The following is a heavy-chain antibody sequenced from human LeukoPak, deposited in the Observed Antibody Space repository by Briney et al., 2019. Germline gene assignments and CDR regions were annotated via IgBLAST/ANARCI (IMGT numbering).Heavy chain of an antibody. V-gene: IGHV3-9*01. CDR3: AKEVGGYYGSGSYQDYYYYSMDV. CDR2: ISWNSGSI. J-gene: IGHJ6*02. Sequence: PGGSLRLSCAASGFTFDDYAMHWVRQAPGKGLEWVSGISWNSGSIGRADSVKGRFTISRDNAKNSLYLQMNSLRAEDTALYYCAKEVGGYYGSGSYQDYYYYSMDVWGQGTTVTVSS. CDR1: GFTFDDYA. D-gene: IGHD3-10*01.